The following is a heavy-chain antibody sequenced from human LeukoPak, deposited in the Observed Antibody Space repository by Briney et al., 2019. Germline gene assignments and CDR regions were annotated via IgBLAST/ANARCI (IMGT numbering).Heavy chain of an antibody. CDR3: ARDRDWSLDY. CDR2: IYYSGGT. D-gene: IGHD3/OR15-3a*01. J-gene: IGHJ4*02. CDR1: GGSISSSNYY. V-gene: IGHV4-39*07. Sequence: SETLPLTCTVSGGSISSSNYYWGWVRQPPGRGLEWIGSIYYSGGTYYNPSLKSRVTISVDTSKNQFSLKLSSVTAADTAVYYCARDRDWSLDYWGQGTLVTVSS.